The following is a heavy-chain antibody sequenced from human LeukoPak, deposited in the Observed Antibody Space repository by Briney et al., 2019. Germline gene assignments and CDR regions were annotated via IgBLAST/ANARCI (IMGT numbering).Heavy chain of an antibody. CDR3: AREGVAFSYGYAYH. D-gene: IGHD5-18*01. CDR2: ISSGTISVTTV. J-gene: IGHJ5*02. Sequence: GGSLRLSCAASGFTFNDYYMSWIRQAPGKGLEWVSYISSGTISVTTVYYADSVKGRFTISRDNAKNSLYLQMNSLRPEDTAVYFCAREGVAFSYGYAYHWGQGTLVTVSS. V-gene: IGHV3-11*01. CDR1: GFTFNDYY.